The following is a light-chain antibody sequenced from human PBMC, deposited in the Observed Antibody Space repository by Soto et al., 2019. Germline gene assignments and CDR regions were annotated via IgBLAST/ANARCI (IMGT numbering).Light chain of an antibody. CDR2: AVS. V-gene: IGLV2-14*03. CDR3: SSFTTNSSYV. CDR1: SSYVGAYIF. J-gene: IGLJ1*01. Sequence: QSALTQPASVSGSPGQSITISCTGTSSYVGAYIFVSWYQQHLGKAPKLMIYAVSSRPSGVSYRFSGSKSGNTASLTISGLQAEDEADYYCSSFTTNSSYVFGTGTKLTVL.